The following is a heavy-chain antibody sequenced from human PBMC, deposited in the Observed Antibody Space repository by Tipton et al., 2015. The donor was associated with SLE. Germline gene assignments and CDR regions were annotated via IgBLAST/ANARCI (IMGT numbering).Heavy chain of an antibody. Sequence: SLRLSCAASGFTFSGYAMHWVRQAPGKGLEWVAVIWYDGSNKFHADSVRGRFTISRDNSENTLYLEMNRLRAEDTAVYYCAKDRIAVAGYGMDVWGQGASVTVSS. D-gene: IGHD6-19*01. CDR1: GFTFSGYA. V-gene: IGHV3-30*04. CDR2: IWYDGSNK. CDR3: AKDRIAVAGYGMDV. J-gene: IGHJ6*02.